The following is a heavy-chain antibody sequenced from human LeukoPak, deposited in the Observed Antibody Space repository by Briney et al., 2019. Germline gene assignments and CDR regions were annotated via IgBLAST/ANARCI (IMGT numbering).Heavy chain of an antibody. J-gene: IGHJ4*02. D-gene: IGHD3-10*01. Sequence: GGSLRLSCAASGFTFSSYAMSWVRQAPGKGLEWVSAISGSGGSTYYADSVKGRFTISRDNSKNTLYLKMNSVRAEDTAVYYCAKGRVGYGSGSYPLTFDYWGQGTLVTVSS. CDR1: GFTFSSYA. V-gene: IGHV3-23*01. CDR3: AKGRVGYGSGSYPLTFDY. CDR2: ISGSGGST.